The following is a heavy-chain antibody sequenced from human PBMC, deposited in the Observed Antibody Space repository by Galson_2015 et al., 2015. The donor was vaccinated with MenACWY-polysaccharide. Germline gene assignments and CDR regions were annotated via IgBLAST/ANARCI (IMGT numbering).Heavy chain of an antibody. CDR3: AKTQGFLDIVVVPTIDY. V-gene: IGHV3-23*01. CDR2: ISGSGGST. Sequence: LRLSCAASGFTFSSYAMSWVRQAPGKGLEWVSAISGSGGSTYYADSVKGRFTISRDNSKNTLYLQMNSLRAEDTAVYYCAKTQGFLDIVVVPTIDYWGQGTLVTVSS. CDR1: GFTFSSYA. D-gene: IGHD2-2*01. J-gene: IGHJ4*02.